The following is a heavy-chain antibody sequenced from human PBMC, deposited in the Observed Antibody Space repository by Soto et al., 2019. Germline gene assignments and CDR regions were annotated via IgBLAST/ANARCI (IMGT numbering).Heavy chain of an antibody. J-gene: IGHJ4*02. D-gene: IGHD4-17*01. V-gene: IGHV1-24*01. CDR3: ATDQDYRTWGYFDY. CDR1: GYTLTGLS. CDR2: FDPEDGET. Sequence: GASVKVSCKVSGYTLTGLSMHWVRQAPGKGLEWMGGFDPEDGETIYAQKFQGRVTMTEDTSTDTAYMELSSLRSEDTAVYYCATDQDYRTWGYFDYWGQGTLVTVSS.